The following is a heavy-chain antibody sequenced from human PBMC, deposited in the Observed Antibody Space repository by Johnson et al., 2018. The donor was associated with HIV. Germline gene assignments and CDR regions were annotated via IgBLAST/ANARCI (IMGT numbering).Heavy chain of an antibody. CDR1: GFTFSSYA. Sequence: VQLVESGGGVVQPGRSLRLSCAASGFTFSSYAMSWVRQAPGKGLEWVSAISGSGGSTYYADSVKGRFTISRDNSKNTLYLQMNSLRAEETAVYYCAKHSSGYRDSFDIWGQGTMVTVSS. J-gene: IGHJ3*02. CDR3: AKHSSGYRDSFDI. CDR2: ISGSGGST. V-gene: IGHV3-23*04. D-gene: IGHD3-22*01.